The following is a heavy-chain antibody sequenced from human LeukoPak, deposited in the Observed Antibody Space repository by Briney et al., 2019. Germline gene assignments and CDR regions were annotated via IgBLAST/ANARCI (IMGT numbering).Heavy chain of an antibody. Sequence: GGSLRLSCAASGFPFSGDWMTWVRQAPGKGLQWVASIKGDGRGKYYVDSVKGRFTVSRDNAKKSLYLQMDSLRAEDMGMYYCARGESDPWGQGTLVTVSS. J-gene: IGHJ5*02. D-gene: IGHD3-10*01. CDR1: GFPFSGDW. V-gene: IGHV3-7*03. CDR2: IKGDGRGK. CDR3: ARGESDP.